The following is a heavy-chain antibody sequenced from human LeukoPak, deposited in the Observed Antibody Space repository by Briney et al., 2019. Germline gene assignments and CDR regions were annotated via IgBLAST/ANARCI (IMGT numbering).Heavy chain of an antibody. D-gene: IGHD5-12*01. CDR3: ARDDIVATETAFGI. CDR1: GGSFSGYY. J-gene: IGHJ3*02. CDR2: INHSGST. V-gene: IGHV4-34*01. Sequence: PSETLSLTCAVSGGSFSGYYWSWIRQPPGKGLEWIGEINHSGSTNYNPSLKSRVTISVDTSKNQFSLKLSSVTAADTAVYYCARDDIVATETAFGIWGQGTMVTVSS.